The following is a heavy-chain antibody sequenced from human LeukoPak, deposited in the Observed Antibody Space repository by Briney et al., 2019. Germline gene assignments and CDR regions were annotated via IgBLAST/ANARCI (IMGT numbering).Heavy chain of an antibody. Sequence: ASVKVSCKFSGYTLTELSMHWVRQAPGKGLEWMGGFDPEDGETIYAQKFQGRVTMTEDTSTDTAYMKLSSLRSEDTAVYYCATTRKTYCSSTSCYGDYYGMDVWGQGTTVTVSS. CDR3: ATTRKTYCSSTSCYGDYYGMDV. CDR2: FDPEDGET. CDR1: GYTLTELS. D-gene: IGHD2-2*01. J-gene: IGHJ6*02. V-gene: IGHV1-24*01.